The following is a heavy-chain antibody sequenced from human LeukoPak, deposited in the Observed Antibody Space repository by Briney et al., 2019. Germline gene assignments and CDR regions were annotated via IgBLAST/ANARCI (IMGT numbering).Heavy chain of an antibody. CDR1: GYTFTGYY. CDR3: ARDGRSYYDFWSGYYT. CDR2: INPNSGGT. V-gene: IGHV1-2*02. Sequence: GASVKVSCKASGYTFTGYYMHWVRQAPGQGLEWMGWINPNSGGTNYAQKFQGRVTVTRDTSISTAYMELSRLRSDDTAVYYCARDGRSYYDFWSGYYTWGQGTLVTVSS. D-gene: IGHD3-3*01. J-gene: IGHJ5*02.